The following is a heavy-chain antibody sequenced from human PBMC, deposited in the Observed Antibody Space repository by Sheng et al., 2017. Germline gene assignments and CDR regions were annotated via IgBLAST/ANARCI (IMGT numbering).Heavy chain of an antibody. Sequence: EVQLVESGGGIVQPGGSLRLSCAASAFTFSGFWIHWVRQSPGKGLEWVSRVNIDGTITTYADSVKGRFTISRDNAKNTLYLQMDSLRAEDTAVYYCARGDLLDWGQGTLVTVSS. CDR2: VNIDGTIT. J-gene: IGHJ4*02. CDR1: AFTFSGFW. D-gene: IGHD1-26*01. V-gene: IGHV3-74*01. CDR3: ARGDLLD.